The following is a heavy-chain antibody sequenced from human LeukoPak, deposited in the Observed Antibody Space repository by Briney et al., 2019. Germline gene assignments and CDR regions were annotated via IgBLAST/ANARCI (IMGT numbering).Heavy chain of an antibody. J-gene: IGHJ4*02. Sequence: SGGSLRLSCAASGFTVSSNYMNWVRQAPGKGLEWVSVIYGGGSTYYADSVKGRFTISRDNSKNTVYLQMNSLRAEDTAVYYCARGRPYFDYWGQGTLVTVSS. CDR1: GFTVSSNY. V-gene: IGHV3-53*01. D-gene: IGHD2-21*01. CDR3: ARGRPYFDY. CDR2: IYGGGST.